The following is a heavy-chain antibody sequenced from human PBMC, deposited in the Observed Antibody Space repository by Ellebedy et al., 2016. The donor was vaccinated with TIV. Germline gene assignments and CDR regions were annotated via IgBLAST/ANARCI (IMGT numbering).Heavy chain of an antibody. J-gene: IGHJ5*02. D-gene: IGHD5-24*01. CDR2: IHPADSHT. CDR1: GYSFTTRW. Sequence: GESLKISCQGSGYSFTTRWIGWARQMPGEGLEWVGIIHPADSHTKYSPSFQGQVTISADKSISTAYLQLSNLKASDTAIYYCSIAVDGTTWFDPWGQGTLVTVSS. V-gene: IGHV5-51*01. CDR3: SIAVDGTTWFDP.